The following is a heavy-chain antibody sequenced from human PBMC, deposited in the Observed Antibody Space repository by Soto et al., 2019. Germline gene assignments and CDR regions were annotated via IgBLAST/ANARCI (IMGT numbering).Heavy chain of an antibody. CDR3: ARAGYSSSWNWFDP. J-gene: IGHJ5*02. D-gene: IGHD6-13*01. CDR2: ISYDESHE. Sequence: PGGSLRLSCAASGYNFRSYAMHWVRQAPGKGLEWVAVISYDESHEYYADSVKGRFTISRDNSKSTLYLQMNSLRGDDTAVYYCARAGYSSSWNWFDPWGQGT. V-gene: IGHV3-30*04. CDR1: GYNFRSYA.